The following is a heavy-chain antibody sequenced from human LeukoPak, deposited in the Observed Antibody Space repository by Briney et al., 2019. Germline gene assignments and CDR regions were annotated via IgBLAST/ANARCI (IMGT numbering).Heavy chain of an antibody. D-gene: IGHD5-18*01. CDR1: GFTFSSYG. J-gene: IGHJ4*02. Sequence: PGGSLRLSCAASGFTFSSYGMNWVRRAPGKGLEWVSSISASSSYISYADSLKGRFTISRDNAKNSLYLQMNSLRAEDTAVYYCARDPEVDTAMVLFDYWGQGTLVTVSS. V-gene: IGHV3-21*01. CDR3: ARDPEVDTAMVLFDY. CDR2: ISASSSYI.